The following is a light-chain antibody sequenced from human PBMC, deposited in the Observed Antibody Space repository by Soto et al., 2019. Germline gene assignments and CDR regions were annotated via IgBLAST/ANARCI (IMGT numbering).Light chain of an antibody. CDR2: DVS. V-gene: IGLV2-14*03. CDR3: AAWDDSLNGSYV. J-gene: IGLJ1*01. Sequence: QSVLTQPASVSGSPGQSITISCTGTSSDVGGYNYVSWYQHHPGKAPKLMIYDVSNRPSGVSNRFSGSKSGNTASLTISGLQPEDEADYYCAAWDDSLNGSYVFGTGTKVTVL. CDR1: SSDVGGYNY.